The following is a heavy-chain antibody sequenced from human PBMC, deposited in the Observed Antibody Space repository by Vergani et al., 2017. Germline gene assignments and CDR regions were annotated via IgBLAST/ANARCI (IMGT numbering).Heavy chain of an antibody. Sequence: QVQLQESGPGLVKPSETLSLTCTVSCGSISSYYWSWIRQPPGKGLEWIGYIYYSGSTNYNPSLKSRVTISVDTSKNQFSLKLSSVTAADTAVYYCARGHYDILTGYYPHNWFDPWGQGTLVTVSS. J-gene: IGHJ5*02. V-gene: IGHV4-59*01. CDR1: CGSISSYY. CDR3: ARGHYDILTGYYPHNWFDP. CDR2: IYYSGST. D-gene: IGHD3-9*01.